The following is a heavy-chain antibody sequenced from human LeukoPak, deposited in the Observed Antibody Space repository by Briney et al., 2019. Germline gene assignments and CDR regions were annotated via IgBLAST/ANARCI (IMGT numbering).Heavy chain of an antibody. CDR2: ISSSSSCI. CDR1: GFTFSSYS. Sequence: TGGSLRLSCAASGFTFSSYSMNWVRQAPGKGLEWVSSISSSSSCIYYADSVKGRFTISRDNAKNSLYLQMNSLRAEDTAVYYCAAARKLGYCSSTSCLHGMDVWGQGTTVTVSS. CDR3: AAARKLGYCSSTSCLHGMDV. D-gene: IGHD2-2*01. J-gene: IGHJ6*02. V-gene: IGHV3-21*01.